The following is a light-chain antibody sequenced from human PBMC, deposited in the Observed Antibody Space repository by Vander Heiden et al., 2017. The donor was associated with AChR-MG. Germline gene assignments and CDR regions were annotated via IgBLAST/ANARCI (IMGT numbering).Light chain of an antibody. CDR2: GNN. Sequence: SVLTQPPSVSGAPGQRVPLSCTGSSSNIGTGFDVHWYQQLPGTAPKLLIYGNNNRPSGVPDRFSGAKSGTSASLAITGLQAEDEADYYCQSYDSSLSGGVVFGGGTKLTVL. J-gene: IGLJ2*01. CDR1: SSNIGTGFD. CDR3: QSYDSSLSGGVV. V-gene: IGLV1-40*01.